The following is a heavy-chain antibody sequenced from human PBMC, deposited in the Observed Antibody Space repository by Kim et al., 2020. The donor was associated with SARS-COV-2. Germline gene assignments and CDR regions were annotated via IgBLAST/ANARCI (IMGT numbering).Heavy chain of an antibody. V-gene: IGHV3-23*01. CDR2: T. CDR3: VKRDSQYYLDY. J-gene: IGHJ4*02. D-gene: IGHD4-4*01. Sequence: TFYAESVRGRFTISRDKSKNTLYLQMNTRRAEDTALYYCVKRDSQYYLDYWGQGTLVTVSS.